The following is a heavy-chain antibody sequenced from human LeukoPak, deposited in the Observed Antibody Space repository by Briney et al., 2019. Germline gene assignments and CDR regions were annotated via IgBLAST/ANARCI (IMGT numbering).Heavy chain of an antibody. CDR1: GGSISSGGYS. J-gene: IGHJ3*02. CDR3: ARAYYDAFDI. V-gene: IGHV4-30-2*01. D-gene: IGHD2-21*01. Sequence: SETLSLTCAVSGGSISSGGYSWSWIRQPPGTGLEWIGYIYHSGSTYYNPSLKSRVTISVDRSKNQFSLKLSSVTAADTAVYYCARAYYDAFDIWGQGTMVTVSS. CDR2: IYHSGST.